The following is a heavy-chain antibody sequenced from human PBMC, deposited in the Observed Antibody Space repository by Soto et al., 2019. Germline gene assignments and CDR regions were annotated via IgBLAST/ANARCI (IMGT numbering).Heavy chain of an antibody. D-gene: IGHD3-10*01. V-gene: IGHV3-21*01. CDR2: ISSSSSYI. Sequence: GGSLRLSCAASGFTFSSYSMNWVRQAPGKGLEWVSSISSSSSYIYYADSVKGRFTISRDNAKNSLYLQMNSLRAEDTAVYYCARDKIMVRRVKQIDVWGQETTVTVSS. CDR3: ARDKIMVRRVKQIDV. J-gene: IGHJ6*02. CDR1: GFTFSSYS.